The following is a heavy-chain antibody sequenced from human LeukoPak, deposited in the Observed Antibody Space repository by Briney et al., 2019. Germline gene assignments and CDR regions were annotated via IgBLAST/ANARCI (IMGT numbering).Heavy chain of an antibody. Sequence: PGGSLRLSCAASGFTFSSYSMNWVRQAPGKGLEWVSSISSSSSYIYYADSVKGRFTISRDNAKNSLYLQMNSLRAEDTAVYYCARARRPDTAMEYFDYWGQGTLVAVSS. V-gene: IGHV3-21*01. CDR3: ARARRPDTAMEYFDY. D-gene: IGHD5-18*01. CDR1: GFTFSSYS. J-gene: IGHJ4*02. CDR2: ISSSSSYI.